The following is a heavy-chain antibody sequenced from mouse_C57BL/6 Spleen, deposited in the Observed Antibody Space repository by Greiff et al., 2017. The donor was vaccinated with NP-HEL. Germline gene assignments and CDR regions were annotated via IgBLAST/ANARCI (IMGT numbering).Heavy chain of an antibody. J-gene: IGHJ4*01. CDR3: VRGGDGYPYAMDY. CDR2: IRSKSNNYAT. D-gene: IGHD2-3*01. CDR1: GFSFNTYA. Sequence: EVKLMESGGGLVQPKGSLKLSCAASGFSFNTYAMNWVRQAPGKGLEWVARIRSKSNNYATYYADSVKDRFTISRDDSESMLYLQMNNLKTEDTAMYYCVRGGDGYPYAMDYWGQGTSVTVSS. V-gene: IGHV10-1*01.